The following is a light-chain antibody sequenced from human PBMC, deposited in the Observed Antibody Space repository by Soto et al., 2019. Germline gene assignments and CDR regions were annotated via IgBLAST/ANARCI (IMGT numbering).Light chain of an antibody. CDR3: QQYNNWPPK. CDR1: QSVSSY. Sequence: EIVLTQSPATLSLSPGERATLSCSASQSVSSYLAWYQQKPGQAPRLLIYDASNRATGIPARFSGSGSGTDFTLTISSLQSEDFAVYYCQQYNNWPPKFGPGTKVDIK. CDR2: DAS. V-gene: IGKV3-11*01. J-gene: IGKJ3*01.